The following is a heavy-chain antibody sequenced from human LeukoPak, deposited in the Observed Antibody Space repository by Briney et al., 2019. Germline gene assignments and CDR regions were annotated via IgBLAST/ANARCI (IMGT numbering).Heavy chain of an antibody. J-gene: IGHJ6*01. D-gene: IGHD2-21*01. CDR3: AREVAPLYFHYGMDV. CDR1: GFTFSSYG. CDR2: TWYDGRNN. Sequence: GGSQRLSCAASGFTFSSYGMHWVRQAPGKGLEWVAVTWYDGRNNYYAASVKGRFTISRDDSKTTVYLLMNSLRAEDTAVYYCAREVAPLYFHYGMDVWGEGTTVTVSS. V-gene: IGHV3-33*01.